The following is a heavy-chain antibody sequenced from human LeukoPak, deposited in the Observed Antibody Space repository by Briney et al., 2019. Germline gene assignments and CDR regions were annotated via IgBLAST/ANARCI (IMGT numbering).Heavy chain of an antibody. CDR1: GFTFSSYG. J-gene: IGHJ4*02. Sequence: GGSLRLSCAASGFTFSSYGMHWVRQAPGKGLEWVAVISYDGSNKHYADSVKGRFTISRDNSKNTLYLQMNSLRAEDTAVYYCAKSYSSGWPTPFDYWGQGTLVTVSS. CDR2: ISYDGSNK. V-gene: IGHV3-30*18. CDR3: AKSYSSGWPTPFDY. D-gene: IGHD6-19*01.